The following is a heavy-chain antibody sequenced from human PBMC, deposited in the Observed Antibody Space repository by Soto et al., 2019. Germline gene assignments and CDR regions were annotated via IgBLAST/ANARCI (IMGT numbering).Heavy chain of an antibody. Sequence: QVQLVQSGAEVKKPGSSVKVSCKASGGTFSSYAISWVRQAPGQGLEWMGGIIPIFGTANYAQKFQGRVTITADESTSTACMERSSLRSEDTAVYYCARGGLRTVTAQIDYYYYGMDVWGQGTTVTVSS. V-gene: IGHV1-69*01. CDR2: IIPIFGTA. D-gene: IGHD2-21*02. J-gene: IGHJ6*02. CDR1: GGTFSSYA. CDR3: ARGGLRTVTAQIDYYYYGMDV.